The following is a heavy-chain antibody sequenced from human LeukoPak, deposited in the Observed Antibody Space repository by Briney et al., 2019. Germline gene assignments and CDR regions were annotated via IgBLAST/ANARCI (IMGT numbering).Heavy chain of an antibody. V-gene: IGHV3-33*01. D-gene: IGHD6-19*01. Sequence: GVLRLSCAASGFTFSSYGMHWVRQAPGKGLEWVAVIWYDGSNKYYADSVKGRFTISRDNSKNTLYLQMNSLRAEDTAVYYCARDGAVAGIYAFDIWGQGTMVTVSS. CDR3: ARDGAVAGIYAFDI. CDR2: IWYDGSNK. CDR1: GFTFSSYG. J-gene: IGHJ3*02.